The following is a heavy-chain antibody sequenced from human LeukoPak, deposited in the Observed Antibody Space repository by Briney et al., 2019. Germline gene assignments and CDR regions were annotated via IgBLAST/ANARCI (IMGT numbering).Heavy chain of an antibody. Sequence: GGSLRLSCAASGFTFSDYYMTWIRQAPGKGLEWVSYISSSTGYTNYADSVKGRFTISRDNAKNSLYLQMNSLRAEDTAVYYCARVGPHCYDSSGYFYYFDYWGQGTLVTVSS. J-gene: IGHJ4*02. CDR3: ARVGPHCYDSSGYFYYFDY. CDR1: GFTFSDYY. CDR2: ISSSTGYT. D-gene: IGHD3-22*01. V-gene: IGHV3-11*06.